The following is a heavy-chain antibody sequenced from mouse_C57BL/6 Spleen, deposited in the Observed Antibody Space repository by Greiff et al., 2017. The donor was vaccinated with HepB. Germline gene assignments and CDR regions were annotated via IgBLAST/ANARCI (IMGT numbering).Heavy chain of an antibody. D-gene: IGHD2-3*01. V-gene: IGHV5-9-1*02. Sequence: EVKLVESGEGLVKPGGSLKLSCAASGFTFSSYAMSWVRQTPEKRLEWVAYISSGGDYIYYADTVKGRFTISRDNARNTLYLQMSSLKSEDTAMYYYTREGTLYYFDYWGQGTTLTVSS. CDR1: GFTFSSYA. CDR2: ISSGGDYI. CDR3: TREGTLYYFDY. J-gene: IGHJ2*01.